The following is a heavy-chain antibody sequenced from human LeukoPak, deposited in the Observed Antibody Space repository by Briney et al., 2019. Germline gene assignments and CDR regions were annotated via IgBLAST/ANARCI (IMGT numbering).Heavy chain of an antibody. J-gene: IGHJ6*02. D-gene: IGHD3-22*01. CDR1: GFTVSSGT. CDR2: ISSSSSDI. V-gene: IGHV3-21*01. Sequence: PGGSLRLSCAASGFTVSSGTINWVRQPPGKGLEWVSSISSSSSDIYYADSVKGRFTISRENAKNSVYLQMNSLRGEATAVYYCARGGLITMIKYYYYGMDVWGQGTTVTVSS. CDR3: ARGGLITMIKYYYYGMDV.